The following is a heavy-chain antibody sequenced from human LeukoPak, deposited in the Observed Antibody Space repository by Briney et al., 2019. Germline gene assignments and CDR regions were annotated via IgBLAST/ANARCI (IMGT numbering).Heavy chain of an antibody. Sequence: GASVKVSCKASGYTFTGYYMHWVRQAPGQGLEWMGWINPNSGGTNYAQKFQGRVTMTRDTSISTAYMELSRLRSDDTAVYYCARGPVVVIAKPYNWFDPWGQGTLVTVSS. CDR3: ARGPVVVIAKPYNWFDP. CDR1: GYTFTGYY. J-gene: IGHJ5*02. V-gene: IGHV1-2*02. D-gene: IGHD2-21*01. CDR2: INPNSGGT.